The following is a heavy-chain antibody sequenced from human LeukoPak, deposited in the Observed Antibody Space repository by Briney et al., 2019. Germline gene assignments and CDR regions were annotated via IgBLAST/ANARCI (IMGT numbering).Heavy chain of an antibody. Sequence: SVKVSCKASGGTFSSYAISWVRQAPGQRLEWMGRIIPIFGTANYAQKFHGRVTITTDESTSTAYMELSSLRSEDTAVYYCASDYGSGSYAFDIWGQGTMVTVSS. CDR1: GGTFSSYA. J-gene: IGHJ3*02. V-gene: IGHV1-69*05. CDR3: ASDYGSGSYAFDI. CDR2: IIPIFGTA. D-gene: IGHD3-10*01.